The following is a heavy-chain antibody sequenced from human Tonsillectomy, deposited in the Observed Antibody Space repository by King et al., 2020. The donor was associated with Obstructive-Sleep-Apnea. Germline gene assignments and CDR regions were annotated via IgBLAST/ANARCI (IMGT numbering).Heavy chain of an antibody. V-gene: IGHV3-7*01. CDR3: AKGSYRHDY. Sequence: AQLVQSGGGLVQSGGSLRLSCAASGFTFSDYWMTWGRQAPGKGLEWVANIKQDGSEKNYVDSVKGRFTISRDNADNSLSLQMDSLRAEDTAVYYCAKGSYRHDYWGQGTLVTVSS. J-gene: IGHJ4*02. D-gene: IGHD3-16*02. CDR1: GFTFSDYW. CDR2: IKQDGSEK.